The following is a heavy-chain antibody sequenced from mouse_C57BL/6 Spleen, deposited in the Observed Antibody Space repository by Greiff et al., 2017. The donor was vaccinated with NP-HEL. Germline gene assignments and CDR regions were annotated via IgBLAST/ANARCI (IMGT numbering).Heavy chain of an antibody. V-gene: IGHV1-80*01. Sequence: VQLQQSGAELVKPGASVKISCKASGYAFSSYWMNWVKQRPGKGLEWIGQIYPGDGDTNYNGKFKGKAKLTADKSSSTAYMQLSSLTSEDSAVYFCAKPYYYGSSDRYFGVWGTGTTVTVSS. D-gene: IGHD1-1*01. J-gene: IGHJ1*03. CDR3: AKPYYYGSSDRYFGV. CDR1: GYAFSSYW. CDR2: IYPGDGDT.